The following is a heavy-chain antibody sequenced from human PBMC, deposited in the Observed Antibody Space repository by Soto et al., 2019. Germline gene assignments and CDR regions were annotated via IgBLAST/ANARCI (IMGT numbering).Heavy chain of an antibody. J-gene: IGHJ4*02. CDR1: GYTFTSYA. D-gene: IGHD2-21*02. Sequence: QVQLVQSGAEEKKPGASVKVSCKASGYTFTSYAMHWVRQAPGQRLEWMGWINAGNGNTKYSQKFQGRVTITRDTSASTAHMELSSLRSEDTAVDYCARSIVVVTALDYWGQGTLVTVSS. V-gene: IGHV1-3*05. CDR2: INAGNGNT. CDR3: ARSIVVVTALDY.